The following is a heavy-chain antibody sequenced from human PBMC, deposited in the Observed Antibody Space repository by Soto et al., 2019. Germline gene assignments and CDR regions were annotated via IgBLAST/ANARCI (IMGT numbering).Heavy chain of an antibody. J-gene: IGHJ5*02. Sequence: QLVESGGGVVQPGRSLRLSCAASGFSFNAYGMHWVRQAPGKGLEWVALISDEGRNTYYADSVEGRFTISRDNSRNTLFLQMNSLKVEDTAIYYCSKAGGRVSTPFDPWGLGTLVTVSS. D-gene: IGHD1-26*01. CDR2: ISDEGRNT. CDR1: GFSFNAYG. V-gene: IGHV3-30*18. CDR3: SKAGGRVSTPFDP.